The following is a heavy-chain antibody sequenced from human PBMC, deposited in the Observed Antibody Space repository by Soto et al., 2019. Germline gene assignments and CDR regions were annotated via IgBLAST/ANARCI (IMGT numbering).Heavy chain of an antibody. V-gene: IGHV3-33*01. CDR2: IWYDGSNK. J-gene: IGHJ5*02. D-gene: IGHD2-2*01. CDR3: AREIGDCSRTSCPRWFDP. CDR1: GFTFSSYG. Sequence: QVQLVESGGGVVQPGRSLRLSCAASGFTFSSYGMHWVRQAPGKGLEWVAVIWYDGSNKYYADSVKGRVTISRDNSKNTLYLQMNSLRAEDTAVYYCAREIGDCSRTSCPRWFDPWGQGTLVTVSS.